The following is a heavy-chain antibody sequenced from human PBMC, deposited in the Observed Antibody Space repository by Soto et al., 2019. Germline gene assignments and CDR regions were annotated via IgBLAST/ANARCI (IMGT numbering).Heavy chain of an antibody. CDR2: IYTDGNT. Sequence: EVQVVESGGGLIQPGGSLRLSCAASGFTVSGIYMSWVRQAPGKGLEWVSVIYTDGNTYYADSVKGRFTISRDNSKNTLYLQMHSLRAEDTAVYYCATGHSGSYFRQYFQHRGQGTLVTVSS. D-gene: IGHD1-26*01. CDR3: ATGHSGSYFRQYFQH. V-gene: IGHV3-53*01. J-gene: IGHJ1*01. CDR1: GFTVSGIY.